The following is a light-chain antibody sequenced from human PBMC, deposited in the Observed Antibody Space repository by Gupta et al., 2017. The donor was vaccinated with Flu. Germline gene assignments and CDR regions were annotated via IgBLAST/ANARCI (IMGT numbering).Light chain of an antibody. CDR3: QQCNTYS. Sequence: DIQMTQSPSTLSVSVGDRVTITCRASQNINTWLAWYQQKPRGAPKLLIYKTSSLETGVPSRFSGHGDGTEFTITISSLHPDDFATYYCQQCNTYSFGQGTKVE. CDR1: QNINTW. V-gene: IGKV1-5*03. CDR2: KTS. J-gene: IGKJ1*01.